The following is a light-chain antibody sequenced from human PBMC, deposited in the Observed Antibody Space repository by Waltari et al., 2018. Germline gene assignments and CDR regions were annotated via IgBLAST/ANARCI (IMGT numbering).Light chain of an antibody. CDR2: ETK. CDR1: ASNIGNNF. Sequence: QSVLTQPPSESAAPGQKVTISCSGAASNIGNNFVSWYQQFPGASPKLLIFETKKRPSGIPDRFSVSKSGTSATLGITGLQTGDEADYYCGTWDNSLSGWVFGTGTKLTVL. V-gene: IGLV1-51*01. J-gene: IGLJ3*02. CDR3: GTWDNSLSGWV.